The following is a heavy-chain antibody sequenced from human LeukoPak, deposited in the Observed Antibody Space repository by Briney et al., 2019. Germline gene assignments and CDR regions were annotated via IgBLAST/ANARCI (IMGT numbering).Heavy chain of an antibody. Sequence: SETLSLTCAVSGYSISSGYYWGWIRQPAGKGLEWIGRIYTSGSTNYNPSLKSRATISVDTPKNQFSLKLSSVTAADTAVYYCARVVGSGWKFDYRGQGTLVTVSS. J-gene: IGHJ4*02. CDR2: IYTSGST. CDR3: ARVVGSGWKFDY. CDR1: GYSISSGYY. V-gene: IGHV4-61*02. D-gene: IGHD6-19*01.